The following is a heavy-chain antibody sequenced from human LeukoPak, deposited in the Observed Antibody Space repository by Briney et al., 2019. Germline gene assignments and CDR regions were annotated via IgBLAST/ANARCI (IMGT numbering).Heavy chain of an antibody. CDR3: ARRIGHDTRRYFDY. V-gene: IGHV3-7*01. D-gene: IGHD2-15*01. CDR1: RFSFGSYW. CDR2: INQDASEK. J-gene: IGHJ4*02. Sequence: GGSLRLSCAASRFSFGSYWMSWVRQAPGKGLEWVASINQDASEKYYADSVKGRFTIPRDNAKTSVYLQMNSLRDEDTAVYFCARRIGHDTRRYFDYWGQGTLVTVSS.